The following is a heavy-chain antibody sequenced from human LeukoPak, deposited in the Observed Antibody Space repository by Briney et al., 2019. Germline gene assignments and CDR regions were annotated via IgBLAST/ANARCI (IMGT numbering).Heavy chain of an antibody. CDR1: SDSISGYY. CDR2: INHSGST. CDR3: ARGVDGYSYGYSFDY. D-gene: IGHD5-18*01. J-gene: IGHJ4*02. Sequence: PSETLSLTCTVSSDSISGYYWSWIRQPPGKGLEWIGEINHSGSTNYNPSLKSRVTISVDTSKNQFSLKLSSVTAADTAVYYCARGVDGYSYGYSFDYWGQGTLVTVSS. V-gene: IGHV4-34*01.